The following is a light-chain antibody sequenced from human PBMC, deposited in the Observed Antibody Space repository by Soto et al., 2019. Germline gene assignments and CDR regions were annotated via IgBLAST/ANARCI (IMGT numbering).Light chain of an antibody. Sequence: QSVLTQPASVSGSPGQSITISCTGTSSDVGGYNYVSWYQQHPGKAPKLMIFEVNNRPSGVSTRFSGSKSGNTASLTISGLQAEDEADYYCSSYTSSSTRVFGGGTKVTVL. CDR1: SSDVGGYNY. V-gene: IGLV2-14*01. J-gene: IGLJ2*01. CDR2: EVN. CDR3: SSYTSSSTRV.